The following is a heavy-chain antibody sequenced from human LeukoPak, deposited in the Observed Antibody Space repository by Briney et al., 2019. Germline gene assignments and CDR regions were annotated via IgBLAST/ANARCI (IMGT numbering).Heavy chain of an antibody. CDR2: IYYSGST. CDR1: GGSISSYY. Sequence: SETLSLTCTVSGGSISSYYWSWIRQPPGKGLEWIGYIYYSGSTNYNPSLKSRVTISRDTSKNQFSLKLSSVTAADTAVYYCARVAPAAILQSGYYYYYYMDVWGKGTTVTVSS. D-gene: IGHD2-2*02. J-gene: IGHJ6*03. CDR3: ARVAPAAILQSGYYYYYYMDV. V-gene: IGHV4-59*01.